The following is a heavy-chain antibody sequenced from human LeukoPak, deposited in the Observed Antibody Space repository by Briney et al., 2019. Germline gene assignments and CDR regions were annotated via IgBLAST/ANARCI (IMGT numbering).Heavy chain of an antibody. V-gene: IGHV3-21*01. CDR3: ARASSKQLAGYLPDGFDI. J-gene: IGHJ3*02. CDR2: ISSSGTYV. CDR1: GFTFSSYS. Sequence: GGSLGLSCAASGFTFSSYSMNWVRQAPGKGLEWVSSISSSGTYVYYADSVKGRFTISRDNAKNSLSLQMNSLRADDAAVYYCARASSKQLAGYLPDGFDIWGQGTMVTVSS. D-gene: IGHD3-9*01.